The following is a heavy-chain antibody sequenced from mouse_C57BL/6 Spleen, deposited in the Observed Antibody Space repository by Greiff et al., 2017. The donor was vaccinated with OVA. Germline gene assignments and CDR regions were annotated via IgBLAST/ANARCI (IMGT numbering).Heavy chain of an antibody. CDR1: GYTFTSYW. Sequence: VQLQQSGAELVKPGASVKLSCKASGYTFTSYWMHWVKQRPGQGLEWIGMIHPNSGSTNYNEKFKSKATLTVDKSSSTAYMQLSSLTSEDSAVYYCGSSFPSWFAYWGQGTLVTVSA. CDR3: GSSFPSWFAY. J-gene: IGHJ3*01. CDR2: IHPNSGST. V-gene: IGHV1-64*01. D-gene: IGHD1-1*01.